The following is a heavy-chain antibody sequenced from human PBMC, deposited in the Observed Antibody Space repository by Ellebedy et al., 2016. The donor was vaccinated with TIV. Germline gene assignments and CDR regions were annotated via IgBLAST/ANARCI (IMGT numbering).Heavy chain of an antibody. D-gene: IGHD6-19*01. J-gene: IGHJ4*02. CDR2: MFHSGST. CDR3: ARMTSRGFSTPAF. CDR1: HYAIGGGYY. Sequence: SETLSLXXTVSHYAIGGGYYWGWIRQTPGKGLEWIMSMFHSGSTYYNPSLRSRVTMSVDTSKNQLSLKVRSVTAADTAIYYCARMTSRGFSTPAFWGQGTLVTVSS. V-gene: IGHV4-38-2*02.